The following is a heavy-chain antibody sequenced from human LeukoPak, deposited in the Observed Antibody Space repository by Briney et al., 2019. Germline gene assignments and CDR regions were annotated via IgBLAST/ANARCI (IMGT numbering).Heavy chain of an antibody. J-gene: IGHJ4*02. D-gene: IGHD5-18*01. CDR2: IYTSGST. CDR3: ARGGYYPLDY. CDR1: GGSISSGSYY. Sequence: SETLSLTCTVSGGSISSGSYYWSWIRQPARMGLEWIGRIYTSGSTNYNPSLKSRVTISVDTSKNQFSLKLSSVTAADTAVYYCARGGYYPLDYWGQGTLVTVSS. V-gene: IGHV4-61*02.